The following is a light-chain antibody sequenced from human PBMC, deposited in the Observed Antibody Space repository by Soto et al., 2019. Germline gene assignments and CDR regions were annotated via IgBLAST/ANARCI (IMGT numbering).Light chain of an antibody. CDR3: TSYTSSITYV. Sequence: QSALTQPASVSGSPGQSITISCTGTSSDVGGYNYVSWYQQHPGKAPKLMIYEVSNRPSGVSNRFSGSKSGNTASLTISGLQAEDEADYYCTSYTSSITYVFGTGPTLTVL. V-gene: IGLV2-14*01. J-gene: IGLJ1*01. CDR1: SSDVGGYNY. CDR2: EVS.